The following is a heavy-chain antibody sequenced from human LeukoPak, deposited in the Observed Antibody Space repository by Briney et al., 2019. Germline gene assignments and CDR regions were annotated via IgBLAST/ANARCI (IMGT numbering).Heavy chain of an antibody. D-gene: IGHD5/OR15-5a*01. J-gene: IGHJ4*02. CDR2: ITSSGSAI. CDR3: ATGIVSTSGDY. V-gene: IGHV3-11*01. Sequence: PLGSLRLSCAAAGFTFSDYYMSWIRQAPGKGLEWVSYITSSGSAIYYADSVRGRFTISRDNARNSMFLHMDDLRAEDTAIYYCATGIVSTSGDYWGQGTLVTVSS. CDR1: GFTFSDYY.